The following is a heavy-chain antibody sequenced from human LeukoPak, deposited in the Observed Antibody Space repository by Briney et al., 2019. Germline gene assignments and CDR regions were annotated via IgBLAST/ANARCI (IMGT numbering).Heavy chain of an antibody. CDR1: GGTFSSYA. Sequence: EASVKVSCKASGGTFSSYAISWVRQAPGQGLEWMGGIIPIFGTANYAQKFQGRVTITADGSTSTAYMELSSLRSEDTAVYYCASPRGVVTDNDAFDIWGQGTMVTVSS. CDR3: ASPRGVVTDNDAFDI. CDR2: IIPIFGTA. D-gene: IGHD2-21*02. V-gene: IGHV1-69*13. J-gene: IGHJ3*02.